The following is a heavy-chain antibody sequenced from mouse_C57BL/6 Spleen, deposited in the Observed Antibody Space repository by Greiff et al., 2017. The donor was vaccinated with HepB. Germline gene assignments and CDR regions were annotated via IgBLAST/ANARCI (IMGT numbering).Heavy chain of an antibody. J-gene: IGHJ3*01. D-gene: IGHD2-4*01. V-gene: IGHV1-82*01. CDR1: GYAFSSSW. CDR2: IYPGDGDT. Sequence: QVQLKESGPELVKPGASVKISCKASGYAFSSSWMNWVKQRPGKGLEWIGRIYPGDGDTNYNGKFKGKATLTADKSSSTAYMQLSSLTSEDSAVYFCAYDYDWFAYWGQGTLVTVSA. CDR3: AYDYDWFAY.